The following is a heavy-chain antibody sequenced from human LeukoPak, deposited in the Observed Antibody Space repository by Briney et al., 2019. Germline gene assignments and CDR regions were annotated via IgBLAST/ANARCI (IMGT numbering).Heavy chain of an antibody. D-gene: IGHD6-19*01. CDR1: EFTFSNYG. CDR2: ISKDGSTK. Sequence: EGSLRLSCEASEFTFSNYGMHWVRQAPGKGLEWVAVISKDGSTKIYSAAVKGRFTIYRDNSRNTMYLQMNSLRPEDTAVYFCAKEYSSGWSYWYFDLWGRGTLVTVSA. CDR3: AKEYSSGWSYWYFDL. V-gene: IGHV3-30*18. J-gene: IGHJ2*01.